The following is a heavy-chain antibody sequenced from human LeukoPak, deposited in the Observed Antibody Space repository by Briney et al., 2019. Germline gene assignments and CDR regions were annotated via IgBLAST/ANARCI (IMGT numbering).Heavy chain of an antibody. D-gene: IGHD5-24*01. V-gene: IGHV3-48*02. Sequence: PGGSLRLSCAASGFTFSTYSMDWVRQAPGKGLEWVSYISSISSTIYYADSVKGRFTISRDNAKNSLYLQMNNLRDEDTAVYYCARGKGLHTFDYWGQGTLVTVSS. CDR1: GFTFSTYS. CDR2: ISSISSTI. CDR3: ARGKGLHTFDY. J-gene: IGHJ4*02.